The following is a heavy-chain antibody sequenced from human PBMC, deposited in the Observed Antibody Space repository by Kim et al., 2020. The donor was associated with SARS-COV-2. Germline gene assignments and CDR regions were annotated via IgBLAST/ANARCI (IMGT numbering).Heavy chain of an antibody. D-gene: IGHD2-15*01. CDR3: ARDRCSGGSCYSGPFDY. V-gene: IGHV1-3*01. J-gene: IGHJ4*02. Sequence: FQGRVTITRDTSASTAYMELSSLRSEDTAVYYCARDRCSGGSCYSGPFDYWGQGTLVTVSS.